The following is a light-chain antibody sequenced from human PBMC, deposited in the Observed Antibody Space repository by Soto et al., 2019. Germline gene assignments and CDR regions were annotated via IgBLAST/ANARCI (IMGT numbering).Light chain of an antibody. J-gene: IGKJ1*01. CDR1: QTISTS. CDR3: QQYGTSSRT. CDR2: LAS. V-gene: IGKV1-5*03. Sequence: DIQMTQSPSTLSAFVGDRVTITCRASQTISTSLAWYQQKPARPPKLLIYLASSLQSGVPARFSGSGSATEFTLSISSLQPDDFATYYCQQYGTSSRTFGQGTKVDIK.